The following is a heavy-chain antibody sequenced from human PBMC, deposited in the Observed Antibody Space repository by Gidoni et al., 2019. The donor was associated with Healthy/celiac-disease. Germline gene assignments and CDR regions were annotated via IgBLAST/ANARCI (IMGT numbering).Heavy chain of an antibody. CDR1: GGSISSYY. Sequence: QVQMQESGPGLVKPSETLSLTCTVSGGSISSYYWSWIRQPPGKGLEWIGYIYYSGSTNYNPSLKSRVTISVDTSKNQFSLKLSSVTAADTAVYYCARSRYSSGWSLDYWGQGTLVTVSS. J-gene: IGHJ4*02. V-gene: IGHV4-59*01. D-gene: IGHD6-19*01. CDR2: IYYSGST. CDR3: ARSRYSSGWSLDY.